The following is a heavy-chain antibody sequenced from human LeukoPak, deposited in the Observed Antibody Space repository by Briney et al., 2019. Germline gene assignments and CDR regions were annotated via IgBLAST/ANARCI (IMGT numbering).Heavy chain of an antibody. CDR3: ARDPRNVGLAP. Sequence: GGSLRLSCVASGFSPSGYWMYWVRQAPGKGLMYISRNNGDGSTTNYADVVKGRFTMSRDNVKNTLYLQMNSLRVEDTAVYYCARDPRNVGLAPWGQGTLVTVSS. D-gene: IGHD2-15*01. V-gene: IGHV3-74*01. CDR2: NNGDGSTT. CDR1: GFSPSGYW. J-gene: IGHJ5*02.